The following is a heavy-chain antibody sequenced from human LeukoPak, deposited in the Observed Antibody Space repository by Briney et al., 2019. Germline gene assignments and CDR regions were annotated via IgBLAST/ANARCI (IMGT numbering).Heavy chain of an antibody. Sequence: SETLSLTCTVSGGSISSSSYYWGWIRQPPGKGLEWIGSIYYSGSTYYNPSLKSRVTISVDTSKNQFSLKLSSVTAADTAVYYCARHVSLHEIFGVAMGYYFDYWGQGTLVTVSS. CDR3: ARHVSLHEIFGVAMGYYFDY. CDR1: GGSISSSSYY. J-gene: IGHJ4*02. D-gene: IGHD3-3*01. CDR2: IYYSGST. V-gene: IGHV4-39*01.